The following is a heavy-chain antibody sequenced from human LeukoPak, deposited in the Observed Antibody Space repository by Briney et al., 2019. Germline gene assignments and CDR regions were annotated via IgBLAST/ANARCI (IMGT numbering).Heavy chain of an antibody. D-gene: IGHD2-8*01. CDR1: GFTFSGYD. CDR3: AKCILIEDGKRYFQD. J-gene: IGHJ1*01. V-gene: IGHV3-13*01. CDR2: IGTTGDT. Sequence: PGGSLRLSCEASGFTFSGYDMHWVHQATGKGLEWVSAIGTTGDTYYSDSVRGRFTISRENAKNTLYLQMNSLRAEDTAVYFCAKCILIEDGKRYFQDWGQGTLVTVSS.